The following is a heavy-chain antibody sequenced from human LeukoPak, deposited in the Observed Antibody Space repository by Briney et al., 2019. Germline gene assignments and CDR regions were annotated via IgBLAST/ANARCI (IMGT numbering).Heavy chain of an antibody. CDR2: IYYSGST. V-gene: IGHV4-31*03. J-gene: IGHJ6*02. Sequence: SETLSLTCTVSGGSISSGGYYWSWIRQHPGKGLEWIGYIYYSGSTYYNPSRKSRVTISVDTSKNQFSLKLSSVTAADTAVYYCARDLVVVPARFGMDVWGQGTTVTISS. CDR3: ARDLVVVPARFGMDV. D-gene: IGHD2-2*01. CDR1: GGSISSGGYY.